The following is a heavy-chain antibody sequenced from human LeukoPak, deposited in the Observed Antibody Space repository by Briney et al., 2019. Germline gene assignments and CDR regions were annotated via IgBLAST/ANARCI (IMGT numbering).Heavy chain of an antibody. J-gene: IGHJ4*02. Sequence: SQTLSLTCTVSGGSISSYYWSWIRQPPGKGLEWSGYIYYSVNSNDNPSLKSRVTISVDTSKNQFSLKLCAVTPTHTPAYYRARHEPYGSSGYYYLDYWGLGTLVTVSS. CDR1: GGSISSYY. V-gene: IGHV4-59*08. CDR2: IYYSVNS. D-gene: IGHD3-22*01. CDR3: ARHEPYGSSGYYYLDY.